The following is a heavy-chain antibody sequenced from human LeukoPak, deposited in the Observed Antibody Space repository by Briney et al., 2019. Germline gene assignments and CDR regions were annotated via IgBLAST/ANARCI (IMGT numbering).Heavy chain of an antibody. CDR2: IYPGDSDT. J-gene: IGHJ6*03. Sequence: PGESLKISCKGSGYSFTSYWIGWVRQMPGKGLEWMGIIYPGDSDTRYSPSFQGQVTISADKSISTAYLQWGSLKASDTAMYYCVRQRTTLIRGIYYYYYMDVWGKGTTVTISS. V-gene: IGHV5-51*01. D-gene: IGHD2/OR15-2a*01. CDR1: GYSFTSYW. CDR3: VRQRTTLIRGIYYYYYMDV.